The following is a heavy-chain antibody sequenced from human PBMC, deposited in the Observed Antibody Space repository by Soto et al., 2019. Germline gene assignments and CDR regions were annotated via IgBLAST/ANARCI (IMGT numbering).Heavy chain of an antibody. CDR1: GLTFSSYE. Sequence: GGSLRLSCAASGLTFSSYEMNWVRQAPGKGLEWVSYITTTGNTRRYADSVKGRFTISRDNANNSLYLQVNSLRADDTAVYYCARVLERGGYGMDVWGQGTTVTVSS. CDR3: ARVLERGGYGMDV. CDR2: ITTTGNTR. D-gene: IGHD3-3*01. V-gene: IGHV3-48*03. J-gene: IGHJ6*02.